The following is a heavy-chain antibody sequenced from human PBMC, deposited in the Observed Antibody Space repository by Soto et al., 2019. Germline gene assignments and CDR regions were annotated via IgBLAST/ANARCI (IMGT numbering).Heavy chain of an antibody. Sequence: QVQLVESGGGVVQPGRSLRLSCAASGFTFSDYGMHWVRQAPGKGLEWVAVIWFDGKNKYYTYSVKGRFAISRDESKNTLVLQMTSLRAEDTAVYYCARNREYSGYGGLYYGMDVWGQGTTVTVSS. V-gene: IGHV3-33*01. CDR1: GFTFSDYG. J-gene: IGHJ6*02. D-gene: IGHD5-12*01. CDR3: ARNREYSGYGGLYYGMDV. CDR2: IWFDGKNK.